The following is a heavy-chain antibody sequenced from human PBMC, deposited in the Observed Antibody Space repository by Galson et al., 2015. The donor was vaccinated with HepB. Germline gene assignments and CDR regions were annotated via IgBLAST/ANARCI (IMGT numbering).Heavy chain of an antibody. V-gene: IGHV4-31*03. Sequence: TLSLTCTVSGGSISSGGYYWSWIRQHPGKGLEWIGYIYYSGSTYYNPSLKSRVTISVDTSKNQFSLKLSSVTAADTAVYYCARDADSSGYYDYWGQGTLVTVSS. CDR1: GGSISSGGYY. CDR2: IYYSGST. J-gene: IGHJ4*02. CDR3: ARDADSSGYYDY. D-gene: IGHD3-22*01.